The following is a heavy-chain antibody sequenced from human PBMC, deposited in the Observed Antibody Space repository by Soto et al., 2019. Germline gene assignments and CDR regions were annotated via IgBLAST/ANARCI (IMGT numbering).Heavy chain of an antibody. V-gene: IGHV5-10-1*01. CDR2: IDPSDSYT. J-gene: IGHJ6*02. Sequence: GESLKISCNGSGYSFTSYWISWVRQMPGKGLEWMGRIDPSDSYTNYSPSFQGHVTISADKSISTAYLQWSSLKASDTAMYYCAYGRDCSSTSCWEGFMDVWGQGTTVTVSS. CDR1: GYSFTSYW. D-gene: IGHD2-2*01. CDR3: AYGRDCSSTSCWEGFMDV.